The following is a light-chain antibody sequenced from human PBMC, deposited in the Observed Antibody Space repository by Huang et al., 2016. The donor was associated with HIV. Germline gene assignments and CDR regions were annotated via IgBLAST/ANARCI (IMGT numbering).Light chain of an antibody. Sequence: EIVLTQSPATLSLSPGDRATLSCRASQSVSNSLAWYQQKPGQAPRLLSDDASNRAAGIPARCRGSGFGTDFTLTISSLEPEDFAVYYCQHRSNWPPLTFGGGTKVEIK. CDR1: QSVSNS. CDR3: QHRSNWPPLT. CDR2: DAS. J-gene: IGKJ4*01. V-gene: IGKV3-11*01.